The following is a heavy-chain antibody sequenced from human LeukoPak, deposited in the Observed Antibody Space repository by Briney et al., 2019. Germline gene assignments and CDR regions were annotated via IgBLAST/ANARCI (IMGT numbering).Heavy chain of an antibody. CDR3: ARGADFWSGYLGSWFDP. CDR1: GFTFSSYS. J-gene: IGHJ5*02. D-gene: IGHD3-3*01. V-gene: IGHV3-21*01. Sequence: KPGGSLRLSCAASGFTFSSYSMNWVRQAPGKGLEWVSSISSSSYIYYADSVKGRFTISRDNAKNSLYLQMNSLRAEDTAVYYCARGADFWSGYLGSWFDPWGQGTLVTVSS. CDR2: ISSSSYI.